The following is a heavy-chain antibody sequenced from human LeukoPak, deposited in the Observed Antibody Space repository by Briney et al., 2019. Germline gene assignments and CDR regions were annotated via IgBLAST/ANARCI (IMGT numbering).Heavy chain of an antibody. CDR2: IYTSGYT. Sequence: SETLSLTCTVSGGSISSGSYYWSWIRQPAGEGLEWIGRIYTSGYTNYSPSLKSRVTISVDTSKNQFSLKLSSVTAADTAVYYCAREPVRSPFDYWGLGTLVTVSS. D-gene: IGHD4-17*01. CDR3: AREPVRSPFDY. CDR1: GGSISSGSYY. V-gene: IGHV4-61*02. J-gene: IGHJ4*02.